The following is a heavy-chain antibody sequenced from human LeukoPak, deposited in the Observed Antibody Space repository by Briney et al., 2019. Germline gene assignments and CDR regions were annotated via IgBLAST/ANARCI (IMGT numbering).Heavy chain of an antibody. J-gene: IGHJ3*02. CDR1: GFTFSSSA. V-gene: IGHV3-23*01. CDR2: ISGSGGST. CDR3: AKASYYSDALDI. D-gene: IGHD3-10*01. Sequence: GGSLRLSCAASGFTFSSSAMSWVRQAPGKGLEWVSAISGSGGSTYYADSVKGRFTISRDNSKNTLYLQMNSLRAEDTAVYYCAKASYYSDALDIWGEGTMVTLSS.